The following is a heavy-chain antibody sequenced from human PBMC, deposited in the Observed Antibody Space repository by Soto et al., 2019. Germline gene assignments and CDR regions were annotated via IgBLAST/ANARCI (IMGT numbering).Heavy chain of an antibody. CDR2: IWYDGSNK. D-gene: IGHD3-10*01. CDR1: GFTFSSYG. V-gene: IGHV3-33*01. J-gene: IGHJ6*02. CDR3: ARDEGVGSYYYYYGMDV. Sequence: QVQLVESGGGVVQPGRSLRLSCAASGFTFSSYGMHWVRQAPGKGLEWVAVIWYDGSNKYYADSVKGRFTISRDNSKNTLYLQMNSLRAEDTAVYNCARDEGVGSYYYYYGMDVWGQGTTVTVSS.